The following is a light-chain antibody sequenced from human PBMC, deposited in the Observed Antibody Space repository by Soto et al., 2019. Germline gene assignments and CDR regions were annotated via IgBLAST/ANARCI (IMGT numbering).Light chain of an antibody. Sequence: QSVLTQPASVSGSPGQSITISCTGTSSDVGAYNYVSWYQQHPGKAPKLMIYEVSNRPSGVSNRFSGSKSANTASLTISGLQAGDEADYYCSSYTSSSTWLFGGGTQLTVL. V-gene: IGLV2-14*03. CDR3: SSYTSSSTWL. J-gene: IGLJ3*02. CDR2: EVS. CDR1: SSDVGAYNY.